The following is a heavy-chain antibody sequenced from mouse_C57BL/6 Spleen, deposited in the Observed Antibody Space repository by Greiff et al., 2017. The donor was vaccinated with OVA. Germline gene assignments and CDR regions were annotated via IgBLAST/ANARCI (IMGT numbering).Heavy chain of an antibody. V-gene: IGHV1-53*01. Sequence: QVHVKQSGTELVKPGASVKLSCKASGYTFTSYWMHWVKQRPGQGLEWIGNINPSNGGTNYNEKFKSKATLTVDKSSSTAYMQLSSLTSEDSAVYYCARFNWDVRDYFDYWGQGTTLTVSS. CDR2: INPSNGGT. D-gene: IGHD4-1*01. CDR1: GYTFTSYW. CDR3: ARFNWDVRDYFDY. J-gene: IGHJ2*01.